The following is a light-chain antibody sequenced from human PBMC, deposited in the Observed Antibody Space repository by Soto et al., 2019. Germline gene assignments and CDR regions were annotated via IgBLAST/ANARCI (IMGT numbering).Light chain of an antibody. CDR2: RNN. CDR3: LLWDDSLRGF. CDR1: SSNIGSNY. J-gene: IGLJ1*01. V-gene: IGLV1-47*01. Sequence: QSVLTQPPSASGTPGQRVTISCSGSSSNIGSNYVYWYQQLPGTAPKLLIYRNNQRPSGVPDRFSGSKSGTSASLAISGLRSEDEADYYCLLWDDSLRGFFGIGTKVTFL.